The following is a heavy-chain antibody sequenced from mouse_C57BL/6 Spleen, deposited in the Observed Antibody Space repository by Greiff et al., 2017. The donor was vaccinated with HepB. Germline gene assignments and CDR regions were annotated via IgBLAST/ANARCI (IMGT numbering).Heavy chain of an antibody. CDR1: GFTFSSYA. Sequence: EVMLVESGGGLVKPGGSLKLSCAASGFTFSSYAMSWVRQTPEKRLEWVATISDGGSYTYYPDNVKGRFTISRDNAKNNLYLQMSHLKSEDTAMYYCAREYYSNYGFAYWGQGTLSLSLQ. J-gene: IGHJ3*01. D-gene: IGHD2-5*01. CDR3: AREYYSNYGFAY. V-gene: IGHV5-4*03. CDR2: ISDGGSYT.